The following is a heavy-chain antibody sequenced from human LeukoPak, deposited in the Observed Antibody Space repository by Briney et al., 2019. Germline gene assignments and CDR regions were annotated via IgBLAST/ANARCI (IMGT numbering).Heavy chain of an antibody. D-gene: IGHD3-22*01. CDR3: AREGAYYYDSSGNAFDI. CDR1: GGSISSGDYY. J-gene: IGHJ3*02. CDR2: IYHSGST. V-gene: IGHV4-30-4*01. Sequence: SETLSLTCTVSGGSISSGDYYWSWIRQPPGKGLEWIGYIYHSGSTYYNPSLKSRVTISVDTSKNQFSLKLSSVTAADTAVYYCAREGAYYYDSSGNAFDIWGQGTMVTVSS.